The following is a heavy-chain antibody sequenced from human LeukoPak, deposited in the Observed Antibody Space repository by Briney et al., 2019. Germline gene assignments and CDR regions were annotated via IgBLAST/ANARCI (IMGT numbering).Heavy chain of an antibody. V-gene: IGHV4-4*02. Sequence: SGTLSLTCAVSGGSITNSYWWTWVRQSPGKGLEWVGEIYYSGSTNYNPSLKSRVTISVDTSKNQFSLKLSSVTAADTAVYYCARQDGGYDPFDYWGQGTLVTVSS. CDR3: ARQDGGYDPFDY. J-gene: IGHJ4*02. CDR1: GGSITNSYW. D-gene: IGHD5-12*01. CDR2: IYYSGST.